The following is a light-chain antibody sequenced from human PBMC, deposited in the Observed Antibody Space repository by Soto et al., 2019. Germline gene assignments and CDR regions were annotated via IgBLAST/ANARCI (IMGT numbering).Light chain of an antibody. CDR3: GTWDTSLSRV. Sequence: QSVLMQPPSVSAAPGEKVTISCSGSSSDIGRHHVSWYQQLPGTAPKLLIYENTKRPSGIPDRFPGSKSGTSATLGITGLQTGDEADYYCGTWDTSLSRVFGTGTKLTVL. CDR2: ENT. J-gene: IGLJ1*01. V-gene: IGLV1-51*02. CDR1: SSDIGRHH.